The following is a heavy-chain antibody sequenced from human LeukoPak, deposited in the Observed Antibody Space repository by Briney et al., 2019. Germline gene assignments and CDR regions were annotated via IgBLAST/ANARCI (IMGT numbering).Heavy chain of an antibody. J-gene: IGHJ4*02. V-gene: IGHV3-23*01. CDR1: RLLLSSYS. CDR2: ISASRSGR. Sequence: GRSLSLSCAASRLLLSSYSVPWARRAPGRGLYWVGSISASRSGRYYTESVWGRFSISRENSRNPLYLQMNSLRVEDTAIYCCAKDATGPEYWGQGTMVTVSS. CDR3: AKDATGPEY. D-gene: IGHD1-1*01.